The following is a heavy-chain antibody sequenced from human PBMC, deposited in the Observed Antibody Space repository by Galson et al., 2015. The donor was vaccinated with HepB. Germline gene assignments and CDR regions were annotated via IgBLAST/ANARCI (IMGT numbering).Heavy chain of an antibody. Sequence: SLRLSCAASGFTFSSYAMSWVRQAPGKGLEWVSAISGSGGSTYYADSVKGRFTISRDNSKNTLYLQMNSLRAEDTAVYYCAKGPRRDGYNYNWFDPWGQGTLVTVSS. CDR1: GFTFSSYA. V-gene: IGHV3-23*01. D-gene: IGHD5-24*01. J-gene: IGHJ5*02. CDR3: AKGPRRDGYNYNWFDP. CDR2: ISGSGGST.